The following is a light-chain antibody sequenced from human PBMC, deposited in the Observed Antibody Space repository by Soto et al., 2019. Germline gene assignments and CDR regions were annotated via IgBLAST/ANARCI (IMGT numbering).Light chain of an antibody. CDR2: AAS. Sequence: DIQMTQSPSSLSASVGDRVTVTCRASQGINNYLAWYQHKPGEVPNLLLSAASTLHSGVPSRFSGSGSGTDFTRTISSLQPEDVATYYCQKYDSDPFTFGPGTKVDIK. V-gene: IGKV1-27*01. J-gene: IGKJ3*01. CDR3: QKYDSDPFT. CDR1: QGINNY.